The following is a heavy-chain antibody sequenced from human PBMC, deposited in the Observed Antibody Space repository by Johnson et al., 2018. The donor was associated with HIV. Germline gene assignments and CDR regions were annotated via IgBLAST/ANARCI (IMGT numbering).Heavy chain of an antibody. CDR2: ISWNSGSI. V-gene: IGHV3-9*01. J-gene: IGHJ3*01. CDR1: GFTFDDYA. D-gene: IGHD6-19*01. Sequence: VQLVESGGGLVQPGRSLRLSCAASGFTFDDYAMHWVRQAPGKGLEWVSGISWNSGSIGYADSVKGRFTISRDNAKNSLYLQMNSLRAEDTALYYCAQKAVAGTFTDAFNFWGQGTMVTVSS. CDR3: AQKAVAGTFTDAFNF.